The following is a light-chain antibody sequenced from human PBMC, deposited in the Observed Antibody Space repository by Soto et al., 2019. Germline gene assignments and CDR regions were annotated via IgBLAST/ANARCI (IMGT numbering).Light chain of an antibody. CDR1: QSIRSH. J-gene: IGKJ4*01. Sequence: IQMTQSPSSLSASVGDRVTITCRASQSIRSHLNWYQQKPGKAPKVLIYTAFTLQGGVPSRFSGSGSETVFTLTISSLQPEDFATYYCQQSYLTPLTFGGGTKVDIK. V-gene: IGKV1-39*01. CDR2: TAF. CDR3: QQSYLTPLT.